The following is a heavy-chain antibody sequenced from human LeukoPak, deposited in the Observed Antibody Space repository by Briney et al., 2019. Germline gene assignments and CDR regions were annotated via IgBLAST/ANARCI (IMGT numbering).Heavy chain of an antibody. CDR3: AKGAVVADLYYFDY. D-gene: IGHD2-15*01. CDR1: GFTFSSYA. V-gene: IGHV3-23*01. J-gene: IGHJ4*02. CDR2: IRGSGDT. Sequence: PGGSLRPSCAVSGFTFSSYAMTRVRQAPGKGLEWVSSIRGSGDTYYADSVKGRFTISRDNSKKMLYLQMNGLRAEDTAVYYCAKGAVVADLYYFDYWGQGTLVTVSS.